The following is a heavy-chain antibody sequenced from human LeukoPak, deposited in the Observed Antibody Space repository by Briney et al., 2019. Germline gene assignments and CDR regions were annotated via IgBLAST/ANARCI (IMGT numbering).Heavy chain of an antibody. CDR1: GGSFSGYY. CDR3: YYGSGSPKGYYYYYMDV. V-gene: IGHV4-34*01. CDR2: INHSGST. D-gene: IGHD3-10*01. J-gene: IGHJ6*03. Sequence: PSETLSLTCAVYGGSFSGYYWSWIRQPPGKGLEWIGEINHSGSTNYNPSLKSRVTISVDTSKNQFSLKLSSVTDCARASRAYYYGSGSPKGYYYYYMDVWGKGTTVTVSS.